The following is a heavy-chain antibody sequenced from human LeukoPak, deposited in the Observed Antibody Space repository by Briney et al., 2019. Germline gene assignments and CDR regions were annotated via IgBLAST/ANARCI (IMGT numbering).Heavy chain of an antibody. CDR1: GFTLTNHA. D-gene: IGHD2-15*01. V-gene: IGHV3-23*01. Sequence: PGGSLRLSCAVSGFTLTNHAVSWVRQAPGKGLEWVSIITGTGGKYYGDAVKGRFVLSRDNAKNTVYMQMSSLRAEDTATYYCAKDYCRDGNCPFPFLDSWGQGTQVTVSS. CDR3: AKDYCRDGNCPFPFLDS. CDR2: ITGTGGK. J-gene: IGHJ4*02.